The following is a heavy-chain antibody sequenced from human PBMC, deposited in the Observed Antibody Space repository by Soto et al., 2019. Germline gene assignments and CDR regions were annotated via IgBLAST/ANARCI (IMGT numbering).Heavy chain of an antibody. CDR1: GGTFSSYA. V-gene: IGHV1-69*01. CDR3: AINYDILTGYGGYYGMDV. J-gene: IGHJ6*02. Sequence: QVQLVQSGAEVKKPGSSVKVSCKASGGTFSSYAISWVRQAPGQGLEWMGGIIPIFGTANYAQKFQGRVTITADESTSTAYMELSSLRSEETAVYYCAINYDILTGYGGYYGMDVWGQGTTVTVSS. CDR2: IIPIFGTA. D-gene: IGHD3-9*01.